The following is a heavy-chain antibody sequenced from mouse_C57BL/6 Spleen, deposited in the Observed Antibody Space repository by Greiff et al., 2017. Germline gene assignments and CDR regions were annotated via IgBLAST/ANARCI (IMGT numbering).Heavy chain of an antibody. CDR1: GYTFTDHT. CDR3: ARRMIYYGSSYDY. Sequence: VKVVESDAELVKPGASVKISCKVSGYTFTDHTIHWMKQRPEQGLEWIGYIYPRDGSTKYNEKFKGKATLTADKSSRTAYMQLNSLTSEDSAVYFCARRMIYYGSSYDYWGQGTTLTVSS. CDR2: IYPRDGST. J-gene: IGHJ2*01. V-gene: IGHV1-78*01. D-gene: IGHD1-1*01.